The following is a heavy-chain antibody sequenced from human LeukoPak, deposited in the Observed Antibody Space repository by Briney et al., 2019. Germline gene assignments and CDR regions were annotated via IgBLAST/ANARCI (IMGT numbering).Heavy chain of an antibody. CDR1: GFIVSCNY. J-gene: IGHJ3*02. CDR3: ARGKASGGYSGYGLDAFDI. Sequence: LSGGSLRLSCAAPGFIVSCNYMNWVRQAPGKGLEWVAVIWDDGITKHYADSVKGRFTISRDNSKNTLYLQMNSLRAEDTAVYYCARGKASGGYSGYGLDAFDIWGQGTMVTVSS. V-gene: IGHV3-33*08. CDR2: IWDDGITK. D-gene: IGHD5-12*01.